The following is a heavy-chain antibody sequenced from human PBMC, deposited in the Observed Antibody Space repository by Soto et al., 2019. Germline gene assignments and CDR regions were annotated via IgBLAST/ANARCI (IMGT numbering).Heavy chain of an antibody. J-gene: IGHJ3*02. D-gene: IGHD1-7*01. CDR2: IYYSGST. CDR3: AINWTYGAFDI. CDR1: GGSISSHY. Sequence: SETLSLTCTVAGGSISSHYWSWIRQPPGKGLEWIGYIYYSGSTNYNPSLKSRVTISVDTSKNQFSLKLSSVTAADTAVYYCAINWTYGAFDIWGKGTMVTVSS. V-gene: IGHV4-59*08.